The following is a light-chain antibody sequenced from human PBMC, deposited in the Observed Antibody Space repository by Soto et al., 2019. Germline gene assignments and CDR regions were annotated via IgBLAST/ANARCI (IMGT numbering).Light chain of an antibody. V-gene: IGKV3-15*01. CDR2: GAS. Sequence: DIVLTQSPATLSVTPAERATLSCRATQSGSSNLAWYQQKPGQAPRLLIYGASTRATGIPARFSGSGPSTEFTVNISSLHSEDVGVFLCLHYNNWPWTFGQGTKVDIK. CDR3: LHYNNWPWT. CDR1: QSGSSN. J-gene: IGKJ1*01.